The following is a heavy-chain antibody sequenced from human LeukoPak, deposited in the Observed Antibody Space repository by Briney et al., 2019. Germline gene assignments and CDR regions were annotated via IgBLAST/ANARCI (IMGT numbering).Heavy chain of an antibody. Sequence: GGSLRLSCAASGFTFSSYSMNWVRQAPGKGLEWVSYISTGSSNNYYAESVKGRFTVSRDNAKNSLYLQLNSLRDEDTAVYICARGVGYFASRTYYYFDSWGQGTLVTVSS. CDR3: ARGVGYFASRTYYYFDS. J-gene: IGHJ4*02. D-gene: IGHD3-10*01. CDR2: ISTGSSNN. CDR1: GFTFSSYS. V-gene: IGHV3-48*02.